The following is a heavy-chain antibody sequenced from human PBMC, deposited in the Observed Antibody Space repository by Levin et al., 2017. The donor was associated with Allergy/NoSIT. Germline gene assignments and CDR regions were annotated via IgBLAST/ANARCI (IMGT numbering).Heavy chain of an antibody. D-gene: IGHD3-9*01. CDR2: INPNSGDT. V-gene: IGHV1-2*02. CDR3: ARDHVLRYFDWYNPHFDY. J-gene: IGHJ4*02. CDR1: GYTFTANY. Sequence: ASVKVSCKASGYTFTANYIHWVRQAPGQGLEWMGWINPNSGDTKYARKFQGRVTMTRDTSISTAYMELSRLRSDDTAVYYCARDHVLRYFDWYNPHFDYWGQGALVTVSS.